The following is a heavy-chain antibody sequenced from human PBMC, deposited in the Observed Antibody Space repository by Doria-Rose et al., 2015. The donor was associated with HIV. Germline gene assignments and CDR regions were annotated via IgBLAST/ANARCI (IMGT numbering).Heavy chain of an antibody. J-gene: IGHJ4*02. CDR3: ATGVTLDY. D-gene: IGHD3-10*01. V-gene: IGHV3-21*01. CDR2: ISRTSAYI. CDR1: GFTFSSHR. Sequence: VQLQESGGGLVRPGGSLRLSCATSGFTFSSHRINWVRQAPGKGLEWVSSISRTSAYINYADSVRRRFTISRDNARNSLYLQMDSLRAEDTAIYYCATGVTLDYWGQGTLVTVSS.